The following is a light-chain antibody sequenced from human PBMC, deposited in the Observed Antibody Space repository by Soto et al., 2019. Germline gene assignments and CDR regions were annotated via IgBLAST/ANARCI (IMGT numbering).Light chain of an antibody. CDR1: QSVSSNY. CDR2: GAS. J-gene: IGKJ2*01. CDR3: QHYGRSPYT. V-gene: IGKV3-20*01. Sequence: EIVLTQSPGTLSLSPGERATLSCRASQSVSSNYLAWYQQKPGQAPRLLIYGASSRATGIPDRFSGSVSGTDFTLTISRLEPEDFAVYYCQHYGRSPYTFGQGTKLEIK.